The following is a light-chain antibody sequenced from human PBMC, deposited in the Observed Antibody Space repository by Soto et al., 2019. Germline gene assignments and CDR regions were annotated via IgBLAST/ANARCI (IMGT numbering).Light chain of an antibody. Sequence: QSALTQPASVSGSPGQSITISCTGTSSDVGAYNYVSWYQQHPGKAPKFMIYEVSNRPSGVSNRFSGSKSGNTASLTISGLQAEDEADYYCTSYTSSSTLVFGGGTQLTVL. CDR1: SSDVGAYNY. CDR3: TSYTSSSTLV. CDR2: EVS. J-gene: IGLJ2*01. V-gene: IGLV2-14*01.